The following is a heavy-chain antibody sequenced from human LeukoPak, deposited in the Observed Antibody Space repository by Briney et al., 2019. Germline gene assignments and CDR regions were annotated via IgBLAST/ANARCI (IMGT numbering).Heavy chain of an antibody. CDR3: ARATISVAYAFDI. CDR1: GFIFSDFD. CDR2: IGNNGDT. Sequence: GGSLRLSCAASGFIFSDFDMHWVRQVTGKGLEWVSAIGNNGDTYYPGSVKGRFTISRENAKNSLYLQMNSLRAEDTAVYYCARATISVAYAFDIWGQGTMVTVSS. D-gene: IGHD6-19*01. V-gene: IGHV3-13*04. J-gene: IGHJ3*02.